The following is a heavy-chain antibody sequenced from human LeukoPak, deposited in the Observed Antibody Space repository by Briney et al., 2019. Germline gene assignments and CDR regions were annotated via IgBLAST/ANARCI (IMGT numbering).Heavy chain of an antibody. CDR1: GGSISSYY. Sequence: SETLSLTCTVSGGSISSYYWSWIRQPPGKGLEWIGYIYYSGSTNYNPSLKSRATISVDMSKNHFSLRLSSVTAADTAVYYCARMTPPNDFWSGNQGWFDPWGQGILVTVPS. J-gene: IGHJ5*02. V-gene: IGHV4-59*01. D-gene: IGHD3-3*01. CDR2: IYYSGST. CDR3: ARMTPPNDFWSGNQGWFDP.